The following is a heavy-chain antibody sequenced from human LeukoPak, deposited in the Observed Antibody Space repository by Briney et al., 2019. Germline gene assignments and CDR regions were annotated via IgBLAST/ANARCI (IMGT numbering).Heavy chain of an antibody. Sequence: GGSLRLSCATSGFTLRSYGMSWVRQAPGKGLEWVSSISGSLDSTYYADSVKGRFTISRDNSKNTLYLQMNSLRAEDTAVYYCAKLPDSSGYITANYFDYWGQGTLVTVSS. V-gene: IGHV3-23*01. J-gene: IGHJ4*02. CDR2: ISGSLDST. CDR3: AKLPDSSGYITANYFDY. D-gene: IGHD3-22*01. CDR1: GFTLRSYG.